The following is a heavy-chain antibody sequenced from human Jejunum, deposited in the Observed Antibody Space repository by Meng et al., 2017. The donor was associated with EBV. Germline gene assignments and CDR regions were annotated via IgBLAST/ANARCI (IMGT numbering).Heavy chain of an antibody. J-gene: IGHJ4*02. CDR1: GFTFSGHA. CDR3: TREWGADY. V-gene: IGHV3-30*04. Sequence: QVQLAESGGGVVQPGRSLRLSCAASGFTFSGHAMQWVRQAPGKGLKWVALISNDGKNKYYADSVKGRFTISRDNSKNTLYLQMNSLRVDDTALYYCTREWGADYWGQGTLVTVSS. CDR2: ISNDGKNK. D-gene: IGHD3-16*01.